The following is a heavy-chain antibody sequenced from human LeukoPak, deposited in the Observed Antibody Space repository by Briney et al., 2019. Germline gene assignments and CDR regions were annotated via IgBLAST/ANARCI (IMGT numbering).Heavy chain of an antibody. Sequence: ASVKVSCKASGYTFTSYYMHWVRQAPGQGLEWMGIINPSGGSTSYAQKFQGRVTMTRDTSTSTVYMELSSLRSEDTAVYYCARDQGSYYDSSGYSLNWFAPWGQGTLVTVSS. J-gene: IGHJ5*02. CDR3: ARDQGSYYDSSGYSLNWFAP. CDR1: GYTFTSYY. CDR2: INPSGGST. V-gene: IGHV1-46*01. D-gene: IGHD3-22*01.